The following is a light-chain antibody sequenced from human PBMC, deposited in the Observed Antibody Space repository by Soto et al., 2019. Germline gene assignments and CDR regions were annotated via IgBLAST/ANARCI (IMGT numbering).Light chain of an antibody. Sequence: DIQMTQSPSSLSASVGDRVTITCRASQSISSYLNWYQQKPGKAPKLLIYAASSLQSGVPSRFSGSGSGTDFTLTISSLQPEDFATYYCQQSYSTPPLFRPGTKVDIK. J-gene: IGKJ3*01. CDR3: QQSYSTPPL. CDR1: QSISSY. V-gene: IGKV1-39*01. CDR2: AAS.